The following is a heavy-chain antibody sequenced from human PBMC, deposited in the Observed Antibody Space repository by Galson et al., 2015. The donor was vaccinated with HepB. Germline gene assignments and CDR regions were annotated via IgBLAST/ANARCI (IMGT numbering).Heavy chain of an antibody. J-gene: IGHJ3*02. D-gene: IGHD2-2*01. CDR1: GYTFTGYY. CDR3: ARGSISWATWVPAAIVGPGAFDI. Sequence: SVKVSCKASGYTFTGYYMHWVRQAPGQGLEWMGWINPNSGGTNYAQKFQGWVTMTRDTSISTAYMELSRLRSDDTAVYYCARGSISWATWVPAAIVGPGAFDIWGQGTMVTVSS. CDR2: INPNSGGT. V-gene: IGHV1-2*04.